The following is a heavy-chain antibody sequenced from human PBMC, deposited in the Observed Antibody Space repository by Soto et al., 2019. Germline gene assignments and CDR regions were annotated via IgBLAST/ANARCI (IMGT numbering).Heavy chain of an antibody. D-gene: IGHD2-15*01. V-gene: IGHV3-9*01. CDR2: ISWNSAKI. J-gene: IGHJ6*01. CDR1: GFTIENYA. Sequence: GGSLRLSCAASGFTIENYAMHWVRQAPGKGLEWVSVISWNSAKIVYADSVKGRFTTSRENAKNSLYLQMNSLRPEDTAFYYWADAGGRSTSYHGCSWG. CDR3: ADAGGRSTSYHGCS.